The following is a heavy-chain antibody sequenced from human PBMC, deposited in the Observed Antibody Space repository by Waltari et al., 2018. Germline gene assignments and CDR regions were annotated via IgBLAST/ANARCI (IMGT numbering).Heavy chain of an antibody. CDR3: TKRAESNGWTGWIFDY. CDR2: ISGSGGNT. Sequence: EVQLLESGGGLVQPGGSLRLSCAASGAPFSSNSCAWVRQAPGKGLGWCSAISGSGGNTYYADSVKGRFTISRDNSKNTLYLQMNSLRAEDTAVYYCTKRAESNGWTGWIFDYWGQGTLVTVSS. J-gene: IGHJ4*02. V-gene: IGHV3-23*01. D-gene: IGHD6-19*01. CDR1: GAPFSSNS.